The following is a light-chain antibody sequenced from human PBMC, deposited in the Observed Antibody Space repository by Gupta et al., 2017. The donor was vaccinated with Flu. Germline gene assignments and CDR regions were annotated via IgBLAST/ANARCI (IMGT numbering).Light chain of an antibody. CDR3: AAWDDRLGGQGV. Sequence: QSVLTQPPSASGTPGQRVTISCSGSSSNIGSNYVYWYQQFPGTAPKLLIYRNKQRPSGVPDRFSGSKSGTSASLAISGLRSDDEADYYCAAWDDRLGGQGVFGGGTKLTVL. J-gene: IGLJ3*02. V-gene: IGLV1-47*01. CDR1: SSNIGSNY. CDR2: RNK.